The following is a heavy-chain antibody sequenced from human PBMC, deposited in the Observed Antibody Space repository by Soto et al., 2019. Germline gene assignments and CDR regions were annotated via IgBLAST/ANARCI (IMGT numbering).Heavy chain of an antibody. J-gene: IGHJ5*02. Sequence: SVKVSCKASGFTFTSSAMQWVRQARGQRLEWIGWIVVGSGNTNYAQKFQERVTITRDMSTSRAYMELSSLRSEDTAVYYCAADGGGSRYSNWFDPWGQGTLVTVSS. CDR3: AADGGGSRYSNWFDP. V-gene: IGHV1-58*02. CDR1: GFTFTSSA. CDR2: IVVGSGNT. D-gene: IGHD5-18*01.